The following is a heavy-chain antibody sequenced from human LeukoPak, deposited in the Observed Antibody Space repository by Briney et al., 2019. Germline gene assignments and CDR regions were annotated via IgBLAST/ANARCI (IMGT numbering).Heavy chain of an antibody. CDR1: GFTFSSYS. D-gene: IGHD3-22*01. V-gene: IGHV3-21*01. Sequence: GGSLRLSCAASGFTFSSYSMNWVRQAPGKGLEWVSSISSSSSYIYYADSVKGRFTISRDNAKNSLYLQMNSLRAEDTAVYYCARDLDSSGYHDAFDIWGQGTMVTVSS. CDR2: ISSSSSYI. CDR3: ARDLDSSGYHDAFDI. J-gene: IGHJ3*02.